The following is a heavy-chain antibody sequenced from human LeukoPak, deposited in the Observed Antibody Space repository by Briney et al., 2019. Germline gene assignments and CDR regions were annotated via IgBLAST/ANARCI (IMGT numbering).Heavy chain of an antibody. Sequence: PSETLSLTCTVSGGSISSSTYYWGWIRQPPGKGLEWIGYIYYSGSTNYNPSLKSRVTISADTSKNQFSLKLSSVTAADTAVYYCARDGDYWGQGTLVTVSS. CDR1: GGSISSSTYY. CDR3: ARDGDY. V-gene: IGHV4-61*01. J-gene: IGHJ4*02. CDR2: IYYSGST.